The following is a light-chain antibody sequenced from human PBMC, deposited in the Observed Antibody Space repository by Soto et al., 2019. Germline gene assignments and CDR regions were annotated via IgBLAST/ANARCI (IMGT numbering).Light chain of an antibody. CDR3: QQYYSYPRA. Sequence: IQLTQSPSSLSASVGDRVTSTCRASQGISSYLAWYQQKPGKAPKLLIYAASTLQSGVPSRFSGSGSGTDFTLTISCLQSEDFATYYCQQYYSYPRAFGQGTKVDNK. J-gene: IGKJ1*01. CDR2: AAS. CDR1: QGISSY. V-gene: IGKV1-9*01.